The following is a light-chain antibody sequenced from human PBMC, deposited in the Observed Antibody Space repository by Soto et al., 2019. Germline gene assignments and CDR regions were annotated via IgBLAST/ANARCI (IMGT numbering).Light chain of an antibody. Sequence: EIVLTQSPATLSLSPGERATLSCRASQSVSSSYLAWYQQKPGQAPRLLIYGASSRATDIPDRYSGSGSGTDFTLTISRLEPEDFSVYFCLQYGNSPPTFGQGTKVDIK. CDR1: QSVSSSY. CDR2: GAS. V-gene: IGKV3-20*01. CDR3: LQYGNSPPT. J-gene: IGKJ1*01.